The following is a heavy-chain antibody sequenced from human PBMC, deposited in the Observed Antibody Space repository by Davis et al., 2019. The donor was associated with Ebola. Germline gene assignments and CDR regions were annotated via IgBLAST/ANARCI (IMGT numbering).Heavy chain of an antibody. CDR1: GFTFSSYG. V-gene: IGHV3-30*03. CDR2: ISYDGSNK. D-gene: IGHD3-3*01. CDR3: ARDVRIKGGIFGVVEDYGMDV. J-gene: IGHJ6*02. Sequence: GGSLRLSCAASGFTFSSYGMHWVRQAPGKGLEWVAVISYDGSNKYYADSVKGRFTISRDNAKNSLYLQMNSLRAEDTAVYYCARDVRIKGGIFGVVEDYGMDVWGQGTTVTVSS.